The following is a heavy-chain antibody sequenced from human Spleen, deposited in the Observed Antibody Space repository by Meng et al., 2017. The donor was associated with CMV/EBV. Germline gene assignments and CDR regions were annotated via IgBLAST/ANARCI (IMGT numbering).Heavy chain of an antibody. CDR3: ARDTEDYFDY. Sequence: SETLSLTCTVSGGSISSGGYYWSWIRQHPGKGLEWIGYIYYSGSTYYNPSLKSRVTISVDTSKNQFSLKLSSVTAADTAVYYCARDTEDYFDYWGQGTLVTVSS. CDR1: GGSISSGGYY. V-gene: IGHV4-31*03. J-gene: IGHJ4*02. CDR2: IYYSGST.